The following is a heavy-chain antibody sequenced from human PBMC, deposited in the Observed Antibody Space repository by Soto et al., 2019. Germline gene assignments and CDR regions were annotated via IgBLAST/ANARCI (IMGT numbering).Heavy chain of an antibody. V-gene: IGHV3-23*01. CDR1: GFTFSSYA. Sequence: GGSLRLSCAASGFTFSSYAMSWVRQAPGKGLEWVSAISGSGGSTYCADSVKGRFTISRDNSKNTLYLQMNSLRAEDTAVYYCAKKKYYYDSSGYSREGALDYWGQGTLVTVSS. CDR3: AKKKYYYDSSGYSREGALDY. CDR2: ISGSGGST. J-gene: IGHJ4*02. D-gene: IGHD3-22*01.